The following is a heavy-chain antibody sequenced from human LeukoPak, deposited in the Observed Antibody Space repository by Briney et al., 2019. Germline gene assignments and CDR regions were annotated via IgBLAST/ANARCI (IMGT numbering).Heavy chain of an antibody. V-gene: IGHV1-69*01. CDR3: ASESAFGGFRDAFDI. CDR2: IIPIFGTA. CDR1: GGTFSSYA. Sequence: SVKVSCKASGGTFSSYAISWVRQAPGQGLEWMGGIIPIFGTANYAQKFQGRVTITADESTSTAYMELSSLRSEDTAVYYCASESAFGGFRDAFDIWGQGTMVTVSS. J-gene: IGHJ3*02. D-gene: IGHD4-23*01.